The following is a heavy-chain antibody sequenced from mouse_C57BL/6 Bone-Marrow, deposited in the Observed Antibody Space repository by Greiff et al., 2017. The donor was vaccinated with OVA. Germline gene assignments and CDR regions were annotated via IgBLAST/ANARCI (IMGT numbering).Heavy chain of an antibody. CDR2: ISNGGGST. J-gene: IGHJ3*01. CDR3: ARPLYYGTFAY. V-gene: IGHV5-12*01. D-gene: IGHD2-1*01. CDR1: GFTFSDYY. Sequence: EVMLVESGGGLVQPGGSLKLSCAASGFTFSDYYMYWVRQTPEKRLEWVAYISNGGGSTYYPDTVKGRFTISRDNAKNTLYLQMSRPKSEDTAMYYCARPLYYGTFAYWGQGTLVTVSA.